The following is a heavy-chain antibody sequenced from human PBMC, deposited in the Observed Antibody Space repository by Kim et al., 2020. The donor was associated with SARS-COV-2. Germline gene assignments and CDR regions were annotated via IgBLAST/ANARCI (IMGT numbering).Heavy chain of an antibody. CDR3: ARGDRSGYYETIDY. V-gene: IGHV4-34*01. CDR2: INHSGST. Sequence: SETLSLTCAVYGGSFSGYYWSWIRQPPGKGLEWIGEINHSGSTNYNPSLKSRVTISVDTSKNQFSLKLTSVTAADTAVYYCARGDRSGYYETIDYWGQGTLVTVSS. J-gene: IGHJ4*02. D-gene: IGHD3-22*01. CDR1: GGSFSGYY.